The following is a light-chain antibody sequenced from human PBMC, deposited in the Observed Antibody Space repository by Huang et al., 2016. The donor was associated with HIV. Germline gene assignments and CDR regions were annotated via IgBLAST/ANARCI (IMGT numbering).Light chain of an antibody. J-gene: IGKJ3*01. CDR1: QSVSSNY. CDR3: HQYGSPPFT. V-gene: IGKV3-20*01. CDR2: GAS. Sequence: EIVLTQSPGTLSLSPGERATLSCRASQSVSSNYLAWYLQKPGQAPTLLIYGASSRATDIPDRFSGSGSGTDFTLTISRLEPEDFAVYYCHQYGSPPFTFGPGTKEDIK.